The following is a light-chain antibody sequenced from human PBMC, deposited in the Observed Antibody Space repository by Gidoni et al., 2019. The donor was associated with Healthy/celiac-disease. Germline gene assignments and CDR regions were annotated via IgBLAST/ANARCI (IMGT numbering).Light chain of an antibody. CDR2: EVS. CDR1: SSDVGGYNY. Sequence: QSALTQPASVSGSPGQSITISCTGTSSDVGGYNYVSWYQQHPGKAPKLMIYEVSNRPSGVSNRFSGSKSGNTASLTISGLQAEDEADYYCSSYTSSSTLEVFGGGTKLTXL. J-gene: IGLJ2*01. CDR3: SSYTSSSTLEV. V-gene: IGLV2-14*01.